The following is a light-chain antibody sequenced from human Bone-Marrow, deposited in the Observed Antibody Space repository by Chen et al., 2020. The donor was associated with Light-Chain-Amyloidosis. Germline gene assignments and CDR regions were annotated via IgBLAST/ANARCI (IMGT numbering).Light chain of an antibody. Sequence: HSVLPQPPSTSATPGQRVTISCSGSGSNIGSHDVFWYQQVPGKAPKLLIFKNDHRHSGVPDRLSAFESGTAASLAIRGLRSEDEADYHCATWDGSLSGVVFGGGTKVTVL. CDR1: GSNIGSHD. CDR2: KND. CDR3: ATWDGSLSGVV. V-gene: IGLV1-47*01. J-gene: IGLJ2*01.